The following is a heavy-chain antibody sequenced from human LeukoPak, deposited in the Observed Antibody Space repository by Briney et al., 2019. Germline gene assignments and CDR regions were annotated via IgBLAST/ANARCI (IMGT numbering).Heavy chain of an antibody. CDR1: GGSISSASYD. CDR2: VHTSGST. D-gene: IGHD5-18*01. CDR3: ARTTEGGYTYDYFYYYYMDV. Sequence: SETLSLTCTVSGGSISSASYDWTWIRQPAGKGLEWIGRVHTSGSTNYNPSLKSRLTISIDTSKNVVSLNLTSVTAADTAVYYCARTTEGGYTYDYFYYYYMDVWGKGTTVTISS. V-gene: IGHV4-61*02. J-gene: IGHJ6*03.